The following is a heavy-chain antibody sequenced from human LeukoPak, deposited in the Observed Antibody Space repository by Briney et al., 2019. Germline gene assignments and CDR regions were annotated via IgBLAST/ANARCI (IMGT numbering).Heavy chain of an antibody. D-gene: IGHD1-26*01. CDR1: GGTFSSYA. CDR3: ARDVSGLVGATVLDY. CDR2: IIPIFGTA. V-gene: IGHV1-69*06. J-gene: IGHJ4*02. Sequence: SVKVSCKASGGTFSSYAISWVRQAPGQGLEWMGGIIPIFGTANYAQKLQGRVTMTADTSTSTAYMELRSLRSDDTAVYYCARDVSGLVGATVLDYWGQGTLVTVSS.